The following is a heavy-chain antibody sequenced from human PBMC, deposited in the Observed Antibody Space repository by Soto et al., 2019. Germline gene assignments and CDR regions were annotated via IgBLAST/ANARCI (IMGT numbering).Heavy chain of an antibody. Sequence: GASVKVSCKASGGTFSSYAISWVRQAPGQGLEWMGGIIPIFGTANYAQKFQGRVTITADKSTSTAYMELSSLRSEDTAVYYCARTAYRGYYDSSVLGDYFDYWGQGTLVTVSS. CDR1: GGTFSSYA. D-gene: IGHD3-22*01. CDR3: ARTAYRGYYDSSVLGDYFDY. CDR2: IIPIFGTA. J-gene: IGHJ4*02. V-gene: IGHV1-69*06.